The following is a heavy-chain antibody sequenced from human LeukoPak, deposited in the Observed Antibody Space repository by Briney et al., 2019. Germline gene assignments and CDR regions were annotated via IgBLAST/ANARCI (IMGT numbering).Heavy chain of an antibody. J-gene: IGHJ1*01. D-gene: IGHD3-22*01. V-gene: IGHV4-34*01. CDR3: ARRRYYDSTGYFE. Sequence: PSETLSLTCAVYGGSFRGYYWGWIRQSPGTGLEWIGDIYHSGRTYYNPSLKSRVAISIDTSKNQFSLRLRSMTAADTAVFYCARRRYYDSTGYFEWGRGTLVTVSS. CDR2: IYHSGRT. CDR1: GGSFRGYY.